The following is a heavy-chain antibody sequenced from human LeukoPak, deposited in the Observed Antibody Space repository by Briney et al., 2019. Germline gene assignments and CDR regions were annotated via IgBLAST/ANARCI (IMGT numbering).Heavy chain of an antibody. CDR1: GFTFSSYG. Sequence: PGGSLRLSCAASGFTFSSYGMHWVRQAPGKGLEWVAVISYDGSNKYYADSVKGRFTISRDNSKNTLYLQMNSLRAEDTAVYYCARAVEMATIQSFDYWGQGTLVTVSS. CDR2: ISYDGSNK. J-gene: IGHJ4*02. V-gene: IGHV3-30*03. D-gene: IGHD5-24*01. CDR3: ARAVEMATIQSFDY.